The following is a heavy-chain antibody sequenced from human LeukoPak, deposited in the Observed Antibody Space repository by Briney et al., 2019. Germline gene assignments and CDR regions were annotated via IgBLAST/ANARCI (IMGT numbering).Heavy chain of an antibody. Sequence: SETLSLTCAVYGGSFSGYYWSWIRQPPGKGLEWIGEINHSGSTNYNPSLKSRVTISVDTSKNQFSLKLSSVTAADTAVYYCARGTLHSYGTRGYNWFDPWGQGTLVTVSS. CDR1: GGSFSGYY. D-gene: IGHD5-18*01. CDR2: INHSGST. V-gene: IGHV4-34*01. CDR3: ARGTLHSYGTRGYNWFDP. J-gene: IGHJ5*02.